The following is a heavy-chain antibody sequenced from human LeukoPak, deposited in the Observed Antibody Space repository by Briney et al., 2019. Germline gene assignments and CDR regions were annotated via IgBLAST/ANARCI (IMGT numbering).Heavy chain of an antibody. V-gene: IGHV3-7*01. D-gene: IGHD6-19*01. J-gene: IGHJ6*02. CDR3: ASLRYSSGWYYYYYGMDV. CDR2: IKEDGSQK. Sequence: GGSLRLSCAASGFTFSDYWMSWVRQSPGKGLEWVANIKEDGSQKYYVDSVRGRFTISRDNAKNSLFLQMDSLRAEDTAVYYCASLRYSSGWYYYYYGMDVWGQGTTVTVSS. CDR1: GFTFSDYW.